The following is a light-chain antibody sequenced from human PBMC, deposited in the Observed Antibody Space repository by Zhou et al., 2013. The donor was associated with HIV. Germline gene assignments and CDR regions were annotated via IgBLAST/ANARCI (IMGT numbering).Light chain of an antibody. Sequence: EIVLTQSPATLSLSPGNTATLSCRASQSVSNYLAWYQQKPGQAPRLLIYDASNRATGIPARFSGSGSGTDFTLTIARLEPEDFAVYYCQQYGSSPWTFGQGTKVEIK. J-gene: IGKJ1*01. CDR2: DAS. CDR1: QSVSNY. V-gene: IGKV3-11*01. CDR3: QQYGSSPWT.